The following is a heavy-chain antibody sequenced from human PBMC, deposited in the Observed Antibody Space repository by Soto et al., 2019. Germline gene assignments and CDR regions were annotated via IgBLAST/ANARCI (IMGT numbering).Heavy chain of an antibody. CDR2: IRSKAYGGTT. V-gene: IGHV3-49*03. CDR3: TRYRVVVRKFYYYYGMDV. Sequence: GSLRLSCTASGFTFGDYAMSWFRQAPGKGLEWVGFIRSKAYGGTTEYAASVKGRFTISRDDSKSIAYLQMNSLKTEDTAVYYCTRYRVVVRKFYYYYGMDVWGQGTTVTVSS. CDR1: GFTFGDYA. D-gene: IGHD3-22*01. J-gene: IGHJ6*02.